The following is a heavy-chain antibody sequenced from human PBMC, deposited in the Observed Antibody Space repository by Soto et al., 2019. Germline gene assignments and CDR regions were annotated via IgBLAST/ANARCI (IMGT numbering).Heavy chain of an antibody. CDR3: ARSSNYYYYGFDV. J-gene: IGHJ6*02. D-gene: IGHD3-10*01. V-gene: IGHV4-61*08. Sequence: PSETLSLTXTVSGGSVSSGDYFWSWLRQSPGKRLEWIDYIYYSGSTNYNPALKSRATISVDTSKSQVSLTLSSMTAADAAIYYCARSSNYYYYGFDVWGQGTAVTVSS. CDR2: IYYSGST. CDR1: GGSVSSGDYF.